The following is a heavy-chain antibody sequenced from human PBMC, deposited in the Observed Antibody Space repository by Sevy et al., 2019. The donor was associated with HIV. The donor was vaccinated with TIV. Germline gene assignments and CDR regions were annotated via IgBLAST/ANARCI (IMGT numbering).Heavy chain of an antibody. D-gene: IGHD3-10*01. CDR1: GYTFTSYG. J-gene: IGHJ4*02. V-gene: IGHV1-18*01. CDR3: ARGSTMVRGVMKFDY. Sequence: ASVKVSCKASGYTFTSYGISWVRQAPGQGLEWMGWISAYNGNTNYAQKLQGRVTMTTDTSTSTAYMELRSLRSDDTAVYYCARGSTMVRGVMKFDYWGQGTLVTVSS. CDR2: ISAYNGNT.